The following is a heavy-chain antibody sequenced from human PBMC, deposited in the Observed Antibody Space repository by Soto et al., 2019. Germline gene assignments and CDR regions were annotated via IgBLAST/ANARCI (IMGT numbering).Heavy chain of an antibody. D-gene: IGHD3-22*01. CDR3: ARGYYDSRSFWFDP. J-gene: IGHJ5*02. CDR2: IYYSGST. V-gene: IGHV4-30-4*01. Sequence: SETLSLTCTVSGGSISSGDYYWSWIRQPPGKGLEWIGYIYYSGSTYYNPSLKSRVTISVDTSKNQFSLKLSSVTAADAAVYYCARGYYDSRSFWFDPWGQGTLVTVSS. CDR1: GGSISSGDYY.